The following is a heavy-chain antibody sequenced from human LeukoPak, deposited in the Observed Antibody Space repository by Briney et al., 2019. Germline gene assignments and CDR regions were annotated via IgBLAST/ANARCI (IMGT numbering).Heavy chain of an antibody. CDR3: ARSRIQLWLRASDDAFDI. CDR2: IYSGGST. J-gene: IGHJ3*02. Sequence: GGSLRFSLAASGFTVSSNYMSWVRQAPGKGLEWVSVIYSGGSTYYADSVKGRFTISRDNSKNTLYLQMNSLRAEDTAVYYCARSRIQLWLRASDDAFDIWGQGTMVTVSS. D-gene: IGHD5-18*01. V-gene: IGHV3-53*01. CDR1: GFTVSSNY.